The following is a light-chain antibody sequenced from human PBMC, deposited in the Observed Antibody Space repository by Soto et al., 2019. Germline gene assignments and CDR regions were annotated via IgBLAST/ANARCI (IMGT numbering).Light chain of an antibody. CDR2: EVT. Sequence: QSVLTQPASVSGSPGQSITISCTGTSSDVGAYNLVSWYQVHPGKAPKLMIFEVTKRPSGISNRFSGSKSGNTASLTISGLHTEDEADYFCCSYAGRPYAFGTGTKVTVL. J-gene: IGLJ1*01. V-gene: IGLV2-23*02. CDR3: CSYAGRPYA. CDR1: SSDVGAYNL.